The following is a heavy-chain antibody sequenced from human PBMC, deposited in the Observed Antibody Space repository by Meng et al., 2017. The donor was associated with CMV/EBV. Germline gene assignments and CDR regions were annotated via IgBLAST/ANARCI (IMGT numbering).Heavy chain of an antibody. CDR1: GFTFSNYC. V-gene: IGHV3-7*01. CDR2: INQDGSEK. CDR3: ARRGGKYESNARLGAFDI. J-gene: IGHJ3*02. D-gene: IGHD3-22*01. Sequence: GESLKISCAASGFTFSNYCMSWVRQAPGKGLEWVANINQDGSEKYYVDSVKGRFTISRDNAKNSLYLQMNSLRAEDTDVYYCARRGGKYESNARLGAFDIWGQGTMVTVSS.